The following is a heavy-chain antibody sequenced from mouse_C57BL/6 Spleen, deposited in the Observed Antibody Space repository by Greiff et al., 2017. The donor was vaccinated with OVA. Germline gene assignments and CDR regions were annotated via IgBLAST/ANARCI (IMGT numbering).Heavy chain of an antibody. CDR2: IDPSDSYT. CDR3: ARRGYSNYRAWFAY. V-gene: IGHV1-69*01. D-gene: IGHD2-5*01. J-gene: IGHJ3*01. Sequence: QVQLQQSGAELVMPGASVKLSCKASGYTFTSYWMHWVKQRPGQGLEWIGEIDPSDSYTNYNQKFKGKSTLTVDKSSSTAYMQLSSLTSEDSAVYYCARRGYSNYRAWFAYWGQGTLVTVSA. CDR1: GYTFTSYW.